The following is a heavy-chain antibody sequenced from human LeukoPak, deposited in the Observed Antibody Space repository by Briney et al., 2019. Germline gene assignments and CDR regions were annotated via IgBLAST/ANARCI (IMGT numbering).Heavy chain of an antibody. CDR3: ARDIEYSSSSIYYGMDV. V-gene: IGHV3-30-3*01. CDR1: GFTFSSYA. J-gene: IGHJ6*02. Sequence: GGSLRLSCAASGFTFSSYAMHWVRQAPGKGLGWVAVISYDGSNKYYADSVKGRFTISRDNSKNTLYLQMNSLRAEDTAVYYCARDIEYSSSSIYYGMDVWGQGTTVTVSS. CDR2: ISYDGSNK. D-gene: IGHD6-6*01.